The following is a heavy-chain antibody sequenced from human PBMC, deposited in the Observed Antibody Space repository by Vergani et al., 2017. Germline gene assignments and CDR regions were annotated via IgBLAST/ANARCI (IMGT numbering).Heavy chain of an antibody. CDR1: GFTFGDYY. J-gene: IGHJ1*01. CDR3: ARISGGSAPYLHY. Sequence: EVHLEESGGGLVQPGGSLRLSCAASGFTFGDYYMASTRLAPGKGLDWVASIKRDGTETFYVDSVKGRFTISRDNAKTTLYLQMNSLRDEDRGVYYCARISGGSAPYLHYWGQGTLVTVAS. V-gene: IGHV3-7*01. D-gene: IGHD2-15*01. CDR2: IKRDGTET.